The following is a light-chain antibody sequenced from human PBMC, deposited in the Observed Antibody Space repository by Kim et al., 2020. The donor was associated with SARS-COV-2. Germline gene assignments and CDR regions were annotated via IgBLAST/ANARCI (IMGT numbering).Light chain of an antibody. Sequence: AFVGDRDTITCRESRSITNELGWDEQKPGEAPKRLIYATSMLQSGVPSRCSGSGFGTEFNLTISRLQPEDVATYYCLQHNNYPHTFGGGTKVDIK. J-gene: IGKJ4*01. CDR2: ATS. CDR1: RSITNE. CDR3: LQHNNYPHT. V-gene: IGKV1-17*01.